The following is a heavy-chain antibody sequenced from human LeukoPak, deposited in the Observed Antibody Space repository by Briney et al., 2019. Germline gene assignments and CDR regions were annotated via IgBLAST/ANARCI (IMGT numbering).Heavy chain of an antibody. CDR1: GYSISSGYY. Sequence: PSETLSLTCAVSGYSISSGYYWGWIRQPPGKGLEWIGSIYHSGSTYYNPSLKSRVTISVDTSKNQFSLKLSSVTAADTAVYYCVRVRSGWQGGLDYWGQGTLVTVSS. CDR3: VRVRSGWQGGLDY. V-gene: IGHV4-38-2*01. D-gene: IGHD1-26*01. CDR2: IYHSGST. J-gene: IGHJ4*02.